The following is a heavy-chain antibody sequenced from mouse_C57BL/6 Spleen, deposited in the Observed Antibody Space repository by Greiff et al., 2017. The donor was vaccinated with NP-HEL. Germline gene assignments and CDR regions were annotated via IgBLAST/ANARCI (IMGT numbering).Heavy chain of an antibody. CDR3: ARGKPYGSSSWFAY. J-gene: IGHJ3*01. CDR2: ISYDGSN. Sequence: ESGPGLVKPSQSLSLTCSVTGYSITSGYYWNWIRQFPGNKLEWMGYISYDGSNNYNPSLKNRISISRDTSKNQFFLKLNSVTTEDTATYYGARGKPYGSSSWFAYWGQGTLVTVSA. CDR1: GYSITSGYY. D-gene: IGHD1-1*01. V-gene: IGHV3-6*01.